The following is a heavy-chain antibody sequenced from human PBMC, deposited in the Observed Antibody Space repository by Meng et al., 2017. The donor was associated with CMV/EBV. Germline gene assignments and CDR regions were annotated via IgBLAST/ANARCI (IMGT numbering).Heavy chain of an antibody. CDR3: TTEGGVLRCFDGPGGDAFDI. J-gene: IGHJ3*02. Sequence: GGSLRLSCAASGFTFRNAWMSWVRQAPGKGLEWVGRITRKTDGGTTDYAAPVKGRFTLSRDDSKNTLYLKLSSLKTEDTAVYYCTTEGGVLRCFDGPGGDAFDIWGQGTMVTVSS. CDR1: GFTFRNAW. D-gene: IGHD3-9*01. V-gene: IGHV3-15*01. CDR2: ITRKTDGGTT.